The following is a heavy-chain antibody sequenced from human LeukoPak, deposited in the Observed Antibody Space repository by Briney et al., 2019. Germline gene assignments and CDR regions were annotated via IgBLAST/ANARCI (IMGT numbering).Heavy chain of an antibody. CDR1: GFTFSSYT. V-gene: IGHV3-64D*09. CDR3: AIAASGTLADY. Sequence: GGSLRLSCSASGFTFSSYTMYWVRQAPGKGLEYVSAISSHGGSTYYADSMKGRFTISRDNSENTLFLQMSSLRVEDTAVYYCAIAASGTLADYWGQGTLVTVSS. CDR2: ISSHGGST. J-gene: IGHJ4*02. D-gene: IGHD6-13*01.